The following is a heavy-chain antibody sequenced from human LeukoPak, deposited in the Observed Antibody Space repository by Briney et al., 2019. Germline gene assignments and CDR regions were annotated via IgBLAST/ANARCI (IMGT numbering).Heavy chain of an antibody. J-gene: IGHJ4*02. CDR2: ISSRRSYT. CDR3: ARVLMYYGISTGSYYFDY. CDR1: GFILSDYY. D-gene: IGHD3-9*01. V-gene: IGHV3-11*06. Sequence: GGSLTLSCLASGFILSDYYMSCIRQPPGKGLEWVGYISSRRSYTNYANSVKGRFTISRDNAKNSLYLQMNSLRAEDTAVYYCARVLMYYGISTGSYYFDYWGQGTLVTVSS.